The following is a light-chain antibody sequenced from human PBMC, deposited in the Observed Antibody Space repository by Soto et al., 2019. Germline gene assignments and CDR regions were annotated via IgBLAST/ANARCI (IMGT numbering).Light chain of an antibody. CDR2: DVN. V-gene: IGLV2-11*01. CDR1: SSDVGGYKY. CDR3: CSYAGSYTYV. J-gene: IGLJ1*01. Sequence: QSVLTQPRSVSGSPGQSVTISCSGTSSDVGGYKYVSWYQQHPGKAPELMIYDVNKRPSGVPDRFSGSKSGNTASLTISGLQAEDEADYYCCSYAGSYTYVVGTGTKGTV.